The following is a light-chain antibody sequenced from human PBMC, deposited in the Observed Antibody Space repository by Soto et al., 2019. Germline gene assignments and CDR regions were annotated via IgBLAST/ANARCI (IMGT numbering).Light chain of an antibody. J-gene: IGKJ4*01. CDR1: QSISSK. CDR2: GAS. Sequence: EIVMTQSPATLSWSPGERATLSCMASQSISSKLAWYQQKPGQAPRLLIYGASTRATGIPVRFSGSGSGTEFTLTITSLQSEDFAVYYCQEYNNWHPITFGGGTKVDIK. CDR3: QEYNNWHPIT. V-gene: IGKV3-15*01.